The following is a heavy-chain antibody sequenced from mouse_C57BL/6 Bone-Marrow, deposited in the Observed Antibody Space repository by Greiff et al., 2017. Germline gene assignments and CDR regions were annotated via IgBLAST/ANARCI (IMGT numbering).Heavy chain of an antibody. D-gene: IGHD2-4*01. V-gene: IGHV1-56*01. CDR2: IFPGSGST. Sequence: VQLQQSGPELVRPGASVKISCKAPGYTFNSHWMQWVRQRPGQGLEWIGEIFPGSGSTYYNEKFKGKATLTVDTYSSTAYMQPSSLTSEDSAVYFCARHIYYDYAGGDCFAYWGQGTTLTGSS. CDR1: GYTFNSHW. J-gene: IGHJ2*01. CDR3: ARHIYYDYAGGDCFAY.